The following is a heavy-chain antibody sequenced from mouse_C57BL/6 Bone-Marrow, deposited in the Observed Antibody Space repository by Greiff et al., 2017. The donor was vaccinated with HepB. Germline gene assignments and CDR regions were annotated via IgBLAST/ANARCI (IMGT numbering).Heavy chain of an antibody. CDR3: ARSNTRYFDV. J-gene: IGHJ1*03. CDR1: GYTFTNYW. CDR2: IYPGGGYT. V-gene: IGHV1-63*01. Sequence: VKLMESGAELVRPGTSVKMSCKASGYTFTNYWIGWAKQRPGHGLEWIGDIYPGGGYTNYNEKFKGKATLTADKSSSTAYMQFSSLTSEDSAIYYCARSNTRYFDVWGTGTTVTVSS. D-gene: IGHD2-12*01.